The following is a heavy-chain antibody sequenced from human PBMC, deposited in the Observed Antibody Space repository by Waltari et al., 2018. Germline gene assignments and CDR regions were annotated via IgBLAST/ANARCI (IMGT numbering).Heavy chain of an antibody. V-gene: IGHV3-7*01. CDR2: IKQDGSEK. J-gene: IGHJ4*02. CDR3: ARSDDYYDSSGALC. CDR1: GFPFISYC. D-gene: IGHD3-22*01. Sequence: EVQLVESGGGLVQPGGSLRLSCASSGFPFISYCMSWVRQAPGKGLEWVANIKQDGSEKYYVDSVKGRFTISRDNAKNSLYLQMNSLRAEDTAVYYCARSDDYYDSSGALCWGQGTLVTVSS.